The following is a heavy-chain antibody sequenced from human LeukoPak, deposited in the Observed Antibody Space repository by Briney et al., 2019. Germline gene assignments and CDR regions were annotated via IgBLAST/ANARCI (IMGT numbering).Heavy chain of an antibody. D-gene: IGHD6-19*01. V-gene: IGHV4-30-4*01. J-gene: IGHJ6*03. Sequence: SQTLSLTCTVSGGLISRIEYYWGWVRQSPVKGLEWLGHIYHTGTTLYSPHLNNRLTVSVDTSKNQFSLKLSSVTAADTAVYYCARVRSAQYSSGWSYYYYYYMDVWGKGTTVTVSS. CDR3: ARVRSAQYSSGWSYYYYYYMDV. CDR1: GGLISRIEYY. CDR2: IYHTGTT.